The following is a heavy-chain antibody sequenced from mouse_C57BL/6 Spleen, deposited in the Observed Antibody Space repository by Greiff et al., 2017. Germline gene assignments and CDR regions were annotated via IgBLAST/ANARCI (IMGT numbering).Heavy chain of an antibody. CDR2: IRLKSDNYAT. Sequence: EVKLLESGGGLVQPGGSMKLSCVASGFTFSNYWMNWVRQSPEKGLEWVAQIRLKSDNYATNYAESVKGRFTISRDDSKSSVYLQMNNLRAEDTGSYYCAIATVNYWGQGTTLTVSS. CDR1: GFTFSNYW. V-gene: IGHV6-3*01. J-gene: IGHJ2*01. D-gene: IGHD1-1*01. CDR3: AIATVNY.